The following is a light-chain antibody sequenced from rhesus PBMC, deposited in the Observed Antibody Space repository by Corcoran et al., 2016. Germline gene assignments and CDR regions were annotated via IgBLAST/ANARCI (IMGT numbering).Light chain of an antibody. CDR2: KAS. J-gene: IGKJ3*01. V-gene: IGKV1-74*01. CDR1: ENVNNY. Sequence: DIQMTQSPSSLSASVGDRVTITCRASENVNNYLNWYQQKPGKAPKHLTYKASTLQSGVSSRVSGSVSGTDYPFTFISLQPEDVATYYCHLFYVTLTFGPGPKLDIK. CDR3: HLFYVTLT.